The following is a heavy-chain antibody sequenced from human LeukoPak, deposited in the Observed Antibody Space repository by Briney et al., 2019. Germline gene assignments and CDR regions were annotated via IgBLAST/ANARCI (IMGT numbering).Heavy chain of an antibody. CDR1: GGSISSHC. Sequence: PSETLSLTCTVSGGSISSHCWSWIRQPPGKGLEWIGYIYYSGSTKFNPSLKSRVTISVVTSKNQFSLHLSSVTAADTAVYYCARDMGSYYFDRWGQGTLVTVSS. CDR2: IYYSGST. CDR3: ARDMGSYYFDR. J-gene: IGHJ4*02. D-gene: IGHD3-10*01. V-gene: IGHV4-59*11.